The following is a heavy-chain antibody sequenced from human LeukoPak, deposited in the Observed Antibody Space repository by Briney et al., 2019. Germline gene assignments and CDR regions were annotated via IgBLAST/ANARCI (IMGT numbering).Heavy chain of an antibody. CDR2: IYYSGST. Sequence: PSETLSLTCTVSGGSISPFYWSWIRQPPGKGLEWIAYIYYSGSTRYNPSLKSRVAISVDTSNNQVSLKLSSVTAADTAVYYCARSEYCSGGSCYPYYFDYWGQGTLVTVSS. J-gene: IGHJ4*02. V-gene: IGHV4-59*08. CDR3: ARSEYCSGGSCYPYYFDY. D-gene: IGHD2-15*01. CDR1: GGSISPFY.